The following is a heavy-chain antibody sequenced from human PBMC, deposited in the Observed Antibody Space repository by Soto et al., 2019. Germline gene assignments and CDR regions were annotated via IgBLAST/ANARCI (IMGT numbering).Heavy chain of an antibody. V-gene: IGHV4-31*03. CDR3: AREGQIFGVVITDDDAFDI. Sequence: TLSLTCTVSGGSISSGGYYWSWIRQHPGKGLEWIGYIYYSGSTYYNPSLKSRVTISVDTSKNQFSLKLSSVTAADTAVYYCAREGQIFGVVITDDDAFDIWGQGTMVTVSS. CDR1: GGSISSGGYY. CDR2: IYYSGST. D-gene: IGHD3-3*01. J-gene: IGHJ3*02.